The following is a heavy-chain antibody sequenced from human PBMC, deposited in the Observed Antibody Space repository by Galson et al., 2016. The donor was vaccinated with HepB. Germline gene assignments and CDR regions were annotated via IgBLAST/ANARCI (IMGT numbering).Heavy chain of an antibody. Sequence: ETLSLTCTVSGGSISSSSYYWGWIRKPRGKGLERIGCTYYSGSTYYTLSLKIRVTISVDKSKPQFSLKLTTVTAAATAVYDCGRHLITIFGVVNNWFDPWGQGTLVTVSS. V-gene: IGHV4-39*01. CDR2: TYYSGST. D-gene: IGHD3-3*01. CDR3: GRHLITIFGVVNNWFDP. J-gene: IGHJ5*02. CDR1: GGSISSSSYY.